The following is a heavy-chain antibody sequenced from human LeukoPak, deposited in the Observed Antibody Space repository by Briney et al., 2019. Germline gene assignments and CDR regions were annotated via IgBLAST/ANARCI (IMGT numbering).Heavy chain of an antibody. CDR2: ISGSGGST. D-gene: IGHD6-19*01. CDR3: AKDRSSGWYDALDI. J-gene: IGHJ3*02. V-gene: IGHV3-23*01. CDR1: GFTFSSYA. Sequence: PGGSLRLSCAASGFTFSSYAMSWVRQAPGKGLEWVSSISGSGGSTYYSDSVKGRFTISRDNSKNTLYLQLNSLRAEDTAVYYCAKDRSSGWYDALDIWGQGTMVIVSS.